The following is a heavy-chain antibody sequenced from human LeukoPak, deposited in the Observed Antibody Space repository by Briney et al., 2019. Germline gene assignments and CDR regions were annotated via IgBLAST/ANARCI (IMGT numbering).Heavy chain of an antibody. Sequence: GGSLRLSCAASGFTFSSYGMHWVRQAPGKGLEWVAFIRYDGSSKYYADSVKGRFTISRDNSKNTLYLQMNSLRAEDTAVYYCAKDMYYYDSSGYSNLDYWGQGTLVTVSS. D-gene: IGHD3-22*01. J-gene: IGHJ4*02. V-gene: IGHV3-30*02. CDR1: GFTFSSYG. CDR2: IRYDGSSK. CDR3: AKDMYYYDSSGYSNLDY.